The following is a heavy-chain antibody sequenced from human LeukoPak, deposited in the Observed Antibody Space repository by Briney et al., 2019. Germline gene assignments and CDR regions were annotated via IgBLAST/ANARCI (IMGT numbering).Heavy chain of an antibody. CDR3: ARGGRSGSIKGADY. J-gene: IGHJ4*02. V-gene: IGHV1-18*01. D-gene: IGHD1-26*01. CDR2: VSTYNGNT. Sequence: ASVKVSCKASGYTFTSYGITWVRQAPGQGLEWVGWVSTYNGNTNYAQKFQGRVTMTTDTSTSTAYMELSRLRSDDTAVYCCARGGRSGSIKGADYWGQGTLVTVSS. CDR1: GYTFTSYG.